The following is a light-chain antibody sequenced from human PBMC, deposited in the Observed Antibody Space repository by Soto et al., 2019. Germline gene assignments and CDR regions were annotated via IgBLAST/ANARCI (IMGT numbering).Light chain of an antibody. CDR3: QQINSFPPT. Sequence: DIQMTQSPSSVSASVGDSVTITCRASRNIKTSLAWYQQRPGKGPELLIYDASTLQSGVPSRISGSGSGTEFTLTISRLQPEDSATFFCQQINSFPPTFGGGTKVAI. CDR2: DAS. V-gene: IGKV1-12*01. J-gene: IGKJ4*01. CDR1: RNIKTS.